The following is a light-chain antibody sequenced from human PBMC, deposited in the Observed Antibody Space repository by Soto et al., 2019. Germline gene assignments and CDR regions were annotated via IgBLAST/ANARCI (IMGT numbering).Light chain of an antibody. V-gene: IGKV1-33*01. J-gene: IGKJ5*01. CDR1: QSISSY. CDR3: QQYDNLPIT. CDR2: TAS. Sequence: DIQMTQSPSSLSAPIGDTVTILCRASQSISSYLNWYQQKPGKAPNLLIYTASSLETGVPSRFSGSGSGTDFTFTISSLQPEDIATYYCQQYDNLPITFGQGTRLEIK.